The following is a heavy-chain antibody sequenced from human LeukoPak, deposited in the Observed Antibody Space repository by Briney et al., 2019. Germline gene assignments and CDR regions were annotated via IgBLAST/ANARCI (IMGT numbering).Heavy chain of an antibody. D-gene: IGHD2-15*01. J-gene: IGHJ4*02. CDR3: AKAPVGHCSGAFCYHFDS. Sequence: TGGSLRLSCAASGFTFSTYAMSWVRQTPGKGLEWVAAISGDNPGTYHANSVKGRFTISRDNSKNTLHLQMIGLRAEDTARYYCAKAPVGHCSGAFCYHFDSWGQGTLVTVSS. CDR2: ISGDNPGT. V-gene: IGHV3-23*01. CDR1: GFTFSTYA.